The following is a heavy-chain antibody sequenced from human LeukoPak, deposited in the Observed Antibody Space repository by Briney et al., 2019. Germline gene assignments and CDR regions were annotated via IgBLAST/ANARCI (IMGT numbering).Heavy chain of an antibody. CDR1: GYTFTGYY. CDR2: INPNSGGT. D-gene: IGHD1-26*01. CDR3: ARDQGSGSYFADY. V-gene: IGHV1-2*02. Sequence: GASVKVSCKASGYTFTGYYMHWVRQAPGQGLEWMGWINPNSGGTNYAQKFQGRVTMTTDTSTSTAYMELRSLRSDDTAVYYCARDQGSGSYFADYWGQGTLVTVSS. J-gene: IGHJ4*02.